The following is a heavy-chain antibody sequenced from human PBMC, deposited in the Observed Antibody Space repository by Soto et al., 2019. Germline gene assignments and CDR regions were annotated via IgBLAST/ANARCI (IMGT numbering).Heavy chain of an antibody. CDR3: ARDDYYGSGGPYGMDV. V-gene: IGHV4-30-4*01. CDR2: IYYSGST. Sequence: PSDTLSLTCPVSGGSISSGDYYRSWIRQPPGKGLEWIGYIYYSGSTYYNPSLKSRVTISVDTSKNQFSLKLSSVTAADTAVYYCARDDYYGSGGPYGMDVWGQGTTVTVSS. J-gene: IGHJ6*02. CDR1: GGSISSGDYY. D-gene: IGHD3-10*01.